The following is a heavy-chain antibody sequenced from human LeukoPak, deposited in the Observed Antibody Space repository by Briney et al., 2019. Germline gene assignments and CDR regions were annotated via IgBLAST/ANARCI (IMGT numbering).Heavy chain of an antibody. Sequence: PGGSLRLSCAASGFTFSSYNMNWVRQAPGKGLEWVSSITSSSTYIYYADSVKGRFTISRGNAKNSLYLQMNSLRPEDTAVYYCARDPYSGNYGGYYYYYMDVWGKGTTVTISS. CDR2: ITSSSTYI. CDR3: ARDPYSGNYGGYYYYYMDV. CDR1: GFTFSSYN. V-gene: IGHV3-21*01. D-gene: IGHD1-26*01. J-gene: IGHJ6*03.